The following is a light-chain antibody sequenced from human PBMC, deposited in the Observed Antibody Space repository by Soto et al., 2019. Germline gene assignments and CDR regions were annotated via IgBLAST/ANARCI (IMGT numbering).Light chain of an antibody. V-gene: IGKV3-15*01. CDR2: GAS. Sequence: EIVMTQSPATLSVSPGERATLSCRASQSVSSSLAWYQQRPGQAPRLLIYGASTRATGIPARFSGSGSGTEFTLTISSLQSEDFADYYCQQYNNWPLTFGQGTKVDIK. CDR1: QSVSSS. CDR3: QQYNNWPLT. J-gene: IGKJ1*01.